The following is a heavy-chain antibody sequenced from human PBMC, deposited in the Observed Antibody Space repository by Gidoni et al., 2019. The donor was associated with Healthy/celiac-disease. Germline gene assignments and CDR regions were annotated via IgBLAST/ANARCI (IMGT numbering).Heavy chain of an antibody. CDR1: EFTFVSYA. D-gene: IGHD6-13*01. CDR2: ISGSGGST. Sequence: EVQLLESGGGLVQPGGSLRLSCAASEFTFVSYAMTWVRQAPGKGLEWVSAISGSGGSTYYADSVKGRFTISRDNSKNTLYLQMNSLRAEDTAVYYCAMGVDSSSWDGYYYYYGMDVWGQGTTVTVSS. J-gene: IGHJ6*02. V-gene: IGHV3-23*01. CDR3: AMGVDSSSWDGYYYYYGMDV.